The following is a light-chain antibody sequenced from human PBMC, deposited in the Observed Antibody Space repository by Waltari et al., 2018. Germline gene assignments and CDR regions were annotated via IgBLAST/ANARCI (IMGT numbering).Light chain of an antibody. V-gene: IGKV1-9*01. J-gene: IGKJ1*01. CDR3: QPVNSYPA. CDR2: AAS. Sequence: DIQLTQSPSFLSASVGDRVTTTCRASQGISSYLAWYQQKPGKAPKLLIYAASTLQSGVPARFSGSGAGTEFTLTIGSLQPEDFTTYYRQPVNSYPAFGQGTRGEIK. CDR1: QGISSY.